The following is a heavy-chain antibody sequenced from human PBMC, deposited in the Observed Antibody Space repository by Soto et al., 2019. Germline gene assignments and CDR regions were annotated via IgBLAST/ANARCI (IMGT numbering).Heavy chain of an antibody. Sequence: SETLSLTCAVSGGSISSSNWWSWVRQPPGKGLEWIGEIYHSGSTNYNPSLKSRVTISVDKSKNQFSLKLSFVTAADTAVYYCAAVLRYFDRSYYHPLDPWGQGTLVTVSS. J-gene: IGHJ5*02. CDR3: AAVLRYFDRSYYHPLDP. D-gene: IGHD3-9*01. CDR2: IYHSGST. V-gene: IGHV4-4*02. CDR1: GGSISSSNW.